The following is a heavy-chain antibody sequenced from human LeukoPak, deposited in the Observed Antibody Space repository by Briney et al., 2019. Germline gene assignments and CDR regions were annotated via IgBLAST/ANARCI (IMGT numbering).Heavy chain of an antibody. J-gene: IGHJ3*02. CDR3: ARVSQYCTGGTCYSHDAFDI. CDR2: INHSGST. Sequence: PSETLSLTCAIYGGSFSGYYWSWIRQPPGKGLEWIGEINHSGSTNYNPSLKRRVTISVDTSKNQFSLKLSSVTAADAAVYYCARVSQYCTGGTCYSHDAFDIWGQGTMVTVSS. CDR1: GGSFSGYY. V-gene: IGHV4-34*01. D-gene: IGHD2-15*01.